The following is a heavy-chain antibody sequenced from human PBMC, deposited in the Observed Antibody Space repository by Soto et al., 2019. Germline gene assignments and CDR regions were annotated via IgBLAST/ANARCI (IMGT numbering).Heavy chain of an antibody. D-gene: IGHD1-1*01. J-gene: IGHJ3*02. CDR3: ARVERGTVTTVVDAFDI. CDR2: MSHSGGT. CDR1: GGFVSSGSYY. Sequence: QVQLQQWGAGLLKPSETLSLTCAVYGGFVSSGSYYWSWIRQPPGKGPEWIGEMSHSGGTHFNPSLKSRVTISVDTSKNQFSLNIYSVTAADTALYYCARVERGTVTTVVDAFDIWGPGTMVTVSS. V-gene: IGHV4-34*01.